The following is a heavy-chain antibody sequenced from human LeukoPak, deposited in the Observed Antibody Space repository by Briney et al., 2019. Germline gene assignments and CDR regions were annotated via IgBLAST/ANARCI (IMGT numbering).Heavy chain of an antibody. CDR1: GFIFSNFA. V-gene: IGHV3-30*01. CDR3: AREEQELVRDYYYYMDV. J-gene: IGHJ6*03. CDR2: ISFDGSHT. D-gene: IGHD1-26*01. Sequence: GGSLRLSCAASGFIFSNFAMHWVRQAPGKGLEWVALISFDGSHTYYADFMKGRFTISRDNSRNVLYLQMTSLRGDDSAVYYCAREEQELVRDYYYYMDVWGKGTTVTVSS.